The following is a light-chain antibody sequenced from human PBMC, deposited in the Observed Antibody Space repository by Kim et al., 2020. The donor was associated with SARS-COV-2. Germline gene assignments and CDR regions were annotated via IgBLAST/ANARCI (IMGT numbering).Light chain of an antibody. Sequence: GERVTISCTGSSSNIAGNNVQWYRQHPGTSPNTVIFMDNQRPSGVPDRFSGSNDSTSNSAALTISGLKAEDEADYYCQAYDGSRWVFGGGTQLTVL. CDR1: SSNIAGNN. V-gene: IGLV6-57*01. CDR2: MDN. CDR3: QAYDGSRWV. J-gene: IGLJ2*01.